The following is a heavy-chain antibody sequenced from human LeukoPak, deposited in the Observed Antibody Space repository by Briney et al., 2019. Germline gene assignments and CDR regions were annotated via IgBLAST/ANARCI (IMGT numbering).Heavy chain of an antibody. CDR1: GGSISSSSYY. CDR2: IYYSGST. D-gene: IGHD3-9*01. V-gene: IGHV4-39*07. J-gene: IGHJ4*02. Sequence: SETLSLTCTVSGGSISSSSYYWGWIRQPPGKGLEWIGSIYYSGSTYYNPSLKSRVTISVDTSKNQFSLKLSSVTAADTAVYYCARRWSGVRYFDWLSKPFDYWGQGTLVTVSS. CDR3: ARRWSGVRYFDWLSKPFDY.